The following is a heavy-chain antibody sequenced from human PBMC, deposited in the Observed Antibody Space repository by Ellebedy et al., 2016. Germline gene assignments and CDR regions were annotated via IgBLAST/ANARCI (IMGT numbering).Heavy chain of an antibody. D-gene: IGHD2-15*01. CDR3: ARGPGGYCSGVSCFPPEPFDY. CDR2: MNPNSGNT. V-gene: IGHV1-8*01. J-gene: IGHJ4*02. Sequence: ASVKVSXKASGYTFTSYDINWVRQATGQGLEWMGWMNPNSGNTGYAEKFQGRVTMTRSTSISTAYMELSSLRFEDTAVYYCARGPGGYCSGVSCFPPEPFDYWGQGILVTVSS. CDR1: GYTFTSYD.